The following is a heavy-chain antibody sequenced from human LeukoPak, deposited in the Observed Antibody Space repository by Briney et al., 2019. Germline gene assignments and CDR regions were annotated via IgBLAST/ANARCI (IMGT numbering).Heavy chain of an antibody. J-gene: IGHJ4*02. V-gene: IGHV4-39*07. CDR1: GGSISSSSYY. CDR2: IYYSGST. D-gene: IGHD3-9*01. Sequence: SETLSLTCTVSGGSISSSSYYWGWIRQPPGKGLEWIGSIYYSGSTYYNPSLKSRVTISVDTSKNQFSLKLSSVTAADTAVYYCARLRYFDWLKEPSLGHWGQGTLVTVSS. CDR3: ARLRYFDWLKEPSLGH.